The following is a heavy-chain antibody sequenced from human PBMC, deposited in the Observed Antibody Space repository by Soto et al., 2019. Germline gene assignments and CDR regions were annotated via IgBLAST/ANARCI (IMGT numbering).Heavy chain of an antibody. CDR1: GFTFSSYS. D-gene: IGHD4-17*01. CDR2: ISSSSSYI. V-gene: IGHV3-21*01. Sequence: GGSLRLSCAASGFTFSSYSMNWVRQAPGKGLEWVSSISSSSSYIYYADSVKGRFTISRDNAKNSLYLQMNSLRAEDTAVYYCARGWGRDYGDIYDYWGQGTLVTVSS. J-gene: IGHJ4*02. CDR3: ARGWGRDYGDIYDY.